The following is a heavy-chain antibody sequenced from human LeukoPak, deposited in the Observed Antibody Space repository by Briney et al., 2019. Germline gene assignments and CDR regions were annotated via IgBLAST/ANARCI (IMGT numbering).Heavy chain of an antibody. J-gene: IGHJ2*01. CDR1: GFTFSSYS. CDR2: ISSSSSYI. D-gene: IGHD3/OR15-3a*01. CDR3: ARVWTTGYWYFDL. V-gene: IGHV3-21*01. Sequence: PGGSLRLSCAASGFTFSSYSMNWVRQAPGKGLEWVSSISSSSSYIYYADSVKGRFTISRDNAKNSLYLQMNSLRAEDTAVCYCARVWTTGYWYFDLWGRGTLVTVSS.